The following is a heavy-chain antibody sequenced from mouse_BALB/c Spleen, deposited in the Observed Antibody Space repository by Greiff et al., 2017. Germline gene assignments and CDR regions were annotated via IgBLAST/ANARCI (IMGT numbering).Heavy chain of an antibody. CDR1: GFNIKDTY. V-gene: IGHV14-3*02. CDR3: ARGNYGNYYFDD. CDR2: IDPANGNT. D-gene: IGHD2-1*01. Sequence: VHVKQSGAELVKPGASVKLSCTASGFNIKDTYMHWVKQRPEQGLEWIGRIDPANGNTKYDPKFQGKATITADTSSNTAYLQLSSLTSEDTAVYYCARGNYGNYYFDDWGQGTTLTVSS. J-gene: IGHJ2*01.